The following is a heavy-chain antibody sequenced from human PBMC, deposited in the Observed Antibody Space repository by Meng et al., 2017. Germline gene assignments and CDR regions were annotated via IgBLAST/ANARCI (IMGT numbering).Heavy chain of an antibody. Sequence: GESLKISCAASGFTFSSYSMNWVRQAPGKGLEWVSSISSSSSYIYYADSVKGRFTISRDNAKNSLYLQMNSLRAEDTAVYYCAKDPSPVYGGPAGWGQGTLVTVSS. CDR2: ISSSSSYI. D-gene: IGHD4-23*01. CDR3: AKDPSPVYGGPAG. V-gene: IGHV3-21*04. J-gene: IGHJ4*02. CDR1: GFTFSSYS.